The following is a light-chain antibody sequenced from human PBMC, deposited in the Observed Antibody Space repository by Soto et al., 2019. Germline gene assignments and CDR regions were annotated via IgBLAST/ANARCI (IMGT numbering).Light chain of an antibody. J-gene: IGLJ3*02. CDR2: DVN. Sequence: QSVLTQPRSVSGSPGQSVTISCTGTSSDVGSYNYVSWYQQHPGKVPKLMIYDVNKRPSGVPDRFSGSKSGNTASLTISGLQAEDEADYYCCSYTGTYTWVFGGGTKLTVL. CDR1: SSDVGSYNY. V-gene: IGLV2-11*01. CDR3: CSYTGTYTWV.